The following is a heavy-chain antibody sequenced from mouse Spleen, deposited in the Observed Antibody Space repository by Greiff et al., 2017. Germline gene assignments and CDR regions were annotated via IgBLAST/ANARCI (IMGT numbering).Heavy chain of an antibody. CDR3: ARSYYYGSRYAMDY. CDR1: GYSFTGYY. D-gene: IGHD1-1*01. CDR2: INPSTGGT. V-gene: IGHV1-42*01. Sequence: VHMKQSGPELVKPGASVKISCKASGYSFTGYYMNWVKQSPEKSLEWIGEINPSTGGTTYNQKFKAKATLTVDKSSSTAYMQLKSLTSEDSAVYYCARSYYYGSRYAMDYWGQGTSVTVSS. J-gene: IGHJ4*01.